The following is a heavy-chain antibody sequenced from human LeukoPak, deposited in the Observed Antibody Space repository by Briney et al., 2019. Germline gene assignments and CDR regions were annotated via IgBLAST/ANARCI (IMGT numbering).Heavy chain of an antibody. CDR3: AMGSSGYYNLYFDY. J-gene: IGHJ4*02. D-gene: IGHD3-22*01. CDR1: GFTFSSYA. Sequence: GGSLRLSCAASGFTFSSYAMSWVRQAPGKGLEWVSAISGSGGSTYYADSVKGRFTISRDNSENTLYLQMNSLRAEDTAVYYCAMGSSGYYNLYFDYWGQGTLVTVSS. V-gene: IGHV3-23*01. CDR2: ISGSGGST.